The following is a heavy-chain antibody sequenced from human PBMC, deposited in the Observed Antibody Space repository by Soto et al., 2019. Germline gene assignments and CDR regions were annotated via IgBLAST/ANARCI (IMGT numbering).Heavy chain of an antibody. D-gene: IGHD3-3*01. CDR1: GFTFSSYA. CDR2: ISGSGGST. Sequence: GGSLRLSCAASGFTFSSYAMSWVRQAPGKGLEWVSAISGSGGSTYYADSVKGRFTISRDXSNXTLYLQMNSLRAEDTAVYYCAKELTYYDFWSGYYGYYYYGMDVWGQGTTVTVYS. CDR3: AKELTYYDFWSGYYGYYYYGMDV. V-gene: IGHV3-23*01. J-gene: IGHJ6*02.